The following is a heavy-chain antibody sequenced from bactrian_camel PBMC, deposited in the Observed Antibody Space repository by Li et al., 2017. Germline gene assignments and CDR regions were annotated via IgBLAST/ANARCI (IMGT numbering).Heavy chain of an antibody. CDR2: IYTGDGGA. CDR1: GATYSSNC. V-gene: IGHV3S54*01. D-gene: IGHD3*01. CDR3: AGDRGEPRWPTASTFAY. J-gene: IGHJ4*01. Sequence: HVQLVESGGGSVQAGGSLRLSCVASGATYSSNCMGWFRQAPGKEREVVATIYTGDGGAYYGDFVKGRFTISLDNAKSTVYLHMTNLNPEDTAMYYCAGDRGEPRWPTASTFAYWGQGTQVTVS.